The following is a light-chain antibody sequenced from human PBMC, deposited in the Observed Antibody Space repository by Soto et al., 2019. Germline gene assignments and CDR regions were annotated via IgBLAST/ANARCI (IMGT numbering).Light chain of an antibody. CDR3: QQYNSYPIT. CDR2: DAS. J-gene: IGKJ5*01. V-gene: IGKV1-5*01. Sequence: DIQMTQSPSTLSAYVGDRVTITCRASQSISSWLAWYQQKPGKAPKLLIYDASSLESGVPSRFSGSGSGTEFTLTISSLQPYDFATYYCQQYNSYPITFGQGTRLEIK. CDR1: QSISSW.